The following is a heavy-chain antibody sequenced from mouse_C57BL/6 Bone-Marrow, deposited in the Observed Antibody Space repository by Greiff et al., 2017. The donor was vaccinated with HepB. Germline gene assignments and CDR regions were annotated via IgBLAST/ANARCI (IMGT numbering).Heavy chain of an antibody. CDR2: INSDGGST. CDR3: ARRGYYYGSSWNWYFDV. D-gene: IGHD1-1*01. V-gene: IGHV5-2*01. Sequence: EVQRVESGGGLVQPGESLKLSCESNEYEFPSHDMSWVRKTPEKRLELVAAINSDGGSTYYPDTMERRFIISRDNTKKTLYLQMSSLRSEDTALYYCARRGYYYGSSWNWYFDVWGTGTTVTVSS. J-gene: IGHJ1*03. CDR1: EYEFPSHD.